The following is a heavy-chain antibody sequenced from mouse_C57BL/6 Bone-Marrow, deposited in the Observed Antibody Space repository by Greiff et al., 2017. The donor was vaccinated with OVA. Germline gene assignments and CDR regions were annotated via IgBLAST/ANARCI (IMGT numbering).Heavy chain of an antibody. V-gene: IGHV1-81*01. J-gene: IGHJ2*01. CDR2: IYPRSGNT. CDR1: GYTFTSYG. D-gene: IGHD2-1*01. CDR3: ARQGKPLDFDY. Sequence: VQLQESGAELARPGASVKLSCKASGYTFTSYGISWVKQRTGQGLEWIGEIYPRSGNTYYNEKFKGKATLTADKSSSTAYMELRSLTSEDSAVYFCARQGKPLDFDYWGQGTTLTVSS.